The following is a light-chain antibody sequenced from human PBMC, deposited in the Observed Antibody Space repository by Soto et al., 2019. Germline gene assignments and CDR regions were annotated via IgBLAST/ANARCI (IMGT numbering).Light chain of an antibody. CDR2: KAS. J-gene: IGKJ1*01. Sequence: DIQMTQSPSSLSASVGDRVTITCQASQDISNYLNWYQQKPGKAPKLLIYKASSLESGVPSRFSGSGSGTEFTLTISRLQPDDVATYYCLQYSSHSWTFGQGTKVDNK. CDR1: QDISNY. CDR3: LQYSSHSWT. V-gene: IGKV1-5*03.